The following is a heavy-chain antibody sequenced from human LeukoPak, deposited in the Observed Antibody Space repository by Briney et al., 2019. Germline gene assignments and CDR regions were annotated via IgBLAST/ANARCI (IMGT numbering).Heavy chain of an antibody. CDR1: GYTFTGYY. D-gene: IGHD1-26*01. Sequence: ASVKVSCKASGYTFTGYYMHWVRQAPGQGLEWMGWINPNSGGTNYALKFQGRVTMTRDTAISTAYMEVSSLRSDDTAVYYCARDSGGYSVDHWGQGTLVTVSS. CDR3: ARDSGGYSVDH. V-gene: IGHV1-2*02. CDR2: INPNSGGT. J-gene: IGHJ4*02.